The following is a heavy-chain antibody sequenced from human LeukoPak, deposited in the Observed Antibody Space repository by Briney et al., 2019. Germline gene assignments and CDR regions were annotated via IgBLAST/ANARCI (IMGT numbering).Heavy chain of an antibody. CDR1: GYTFTSYG. Sequence: ASVKVSCKASGYTFTSYGISWVRQAPGQGLEWMGWINPNSGGTNYAQKFQGRVTMTRDTSISTAYMELSRLRSDDTAVYYCASTGGYSYGSFDYWGQGTLVTVSS. J-gene: IGHJ4*02. D-gene: IGHD5-18*01. V-gene: IGHV1-2*02. CDR3: ASTGGYSYGSFDY. CDR2: INPNSGGT.